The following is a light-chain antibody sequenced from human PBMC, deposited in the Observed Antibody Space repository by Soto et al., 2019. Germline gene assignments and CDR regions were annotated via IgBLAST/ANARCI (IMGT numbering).Light chain of an antibody. CDR3: QQRYSTPWT. V-gene: IGKV1-39*01. CDR2: AAS. CDR1: QSISSY. J-gene: IGKJ1*01. Sequence: DIQMTQSPSSLSASVGDRVNITCRASQSISSYLNWYQQKPGKAPKLLIYAASSLQSGVPSRFSGSGSGTDYTLTISSLQPEDFATYYCQQRYSTPWTFGQGTKVEIK.